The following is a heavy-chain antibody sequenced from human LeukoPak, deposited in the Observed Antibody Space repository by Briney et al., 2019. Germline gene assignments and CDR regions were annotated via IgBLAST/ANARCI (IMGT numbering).Heavy chain of an antibody. Sequence: GGSLRLSCAASGFPLSSYAMSWVRQASGKGLEWVSATSSSDPGTYYADSVRGRFTISRDNSKNTLYLQLNSLRVEDAGVYYCAKDPYSGYPYYFDYWGQGTLVTVSS. D-gene: IGHD3-22*01. CDR3: AKDPYSGYPYYFDY. J-gene: IGHJ4*02. V-gene: IGHV3-23*01. CDR2: TSSSDPGT. CDR1: GFPLSSYA.